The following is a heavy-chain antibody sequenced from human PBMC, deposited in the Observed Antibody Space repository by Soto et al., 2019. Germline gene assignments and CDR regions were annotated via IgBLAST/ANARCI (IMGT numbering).Heavy chain of an antibody. CDR1: GFTFSGFG. J-gene: IGHJ4*02. CDR3: AFGNLSYYFDF. D-gene: IGHD3-16*01. V-gene: IGHV3-33*01. CDR2: IWYDGSDK. Sequence: SLRLSCAASGFTFSGFGMHWVRQAPGKGLEWVAIIWYDGSDKYYADSVKGRFTISRDNSKNTLYLQMNSLRAEDTAVYHCAFGNLSYYFDFWGRGTPVTVSS.